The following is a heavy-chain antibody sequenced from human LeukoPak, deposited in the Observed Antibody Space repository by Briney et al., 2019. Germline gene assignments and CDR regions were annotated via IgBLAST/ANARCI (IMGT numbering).Heavy chain of an antibody. D-gene: IGHD2-15*01. J-gene: IGHJ4*02. Sequence: GGSLRLSCAASRFTFSNYWMSWVRQAPGKGLEWVANIKEDGSEKYYVDSVKGRFTISRDNAKNSLYLQMNSLRAEDTAVYYCARTLAVSIFDYWGQGTLVTVPS. CDR1: RFTFSNYW. CDR3: ARTLAVSIFDY. CDR2: IKEDGSEK. V-gene: IGHV3-7*01.